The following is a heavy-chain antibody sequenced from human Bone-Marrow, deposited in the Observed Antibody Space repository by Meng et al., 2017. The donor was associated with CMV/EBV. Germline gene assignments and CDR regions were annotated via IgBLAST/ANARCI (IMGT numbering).Heavy chain of an antibody. J-gene: IGHJ4*02. Sequence: LKISCAASGFTFSSYAMHWVRQAPGKGLEWVAVISYDGSNKYYADSVKGRFTISRDNSKNTLYLQMNSLRAEDTAVYYCARGFITIFGVVNYWGQGTLVAVSS. CDR1: GFTFSSYA. CDR3: ARGFITIFGVVNY. V-gene: IGHV3-30*04. CDR2: ISYDGSNK. D-gene: IGHD3-3*01.